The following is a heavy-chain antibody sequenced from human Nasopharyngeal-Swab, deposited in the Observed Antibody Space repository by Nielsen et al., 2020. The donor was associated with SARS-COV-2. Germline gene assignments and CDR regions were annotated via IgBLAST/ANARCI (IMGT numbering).Heavy chain of an antibody. D-gene: IGHD3-22*01. J-gene: IGHJ4*02. CDR3: AREEYYYDSSGNYYRAFDN. CDR2: VSYSGIT. V-gene: IGHV4-59*11. CDR1: GAFISGHH. Sequence: SETLSLTCTVSGAFISGHHWSWIRQPPGKGLEWIGYVSYSGITNYNPSLNSRVTISADSSKNQFSLELGSVTAADTAVYYCAREEYYYDSSGNYYRAFDNWGQGNLVSVSS.